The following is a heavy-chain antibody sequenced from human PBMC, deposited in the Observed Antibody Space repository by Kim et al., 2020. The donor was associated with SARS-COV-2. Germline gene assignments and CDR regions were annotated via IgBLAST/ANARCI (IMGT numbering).Heavy chain of an antibody. Sequence: KGRFTISRDNANNSLYLQMNSLRAEDTALYYCARGRKQWLTYYYYYGMDVWGQGTTVTVSS. CDR3: ARGRKQWLTYYYYYGMDV. V-gene: IGHV3-20*03. D-gene: IGHD6-19*01. J-gene: IGHJ6*02.